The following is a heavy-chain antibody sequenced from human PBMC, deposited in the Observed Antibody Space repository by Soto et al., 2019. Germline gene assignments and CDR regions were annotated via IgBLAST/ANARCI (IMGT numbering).Heavy chain of an antibody. J-gene: IGHJ6*03. D-gene: IGHD6-6*01. CDR1: GGSFSGYY. CDR3: ARLGRGSSSRYYYYYMDV. V-gene: IGHV4-34*01. CDR2: INHSGST. Sequence: SETLSLTCAVYGGSFSGYYWSWIRQPPGKGLEWIGEINHSGSTNYNPSLKSRVTISVDTSKNQFSLKLSSVTAADTAVYYCARLGRGSSSRYYYYYMDVWGKGTTVTVSS.